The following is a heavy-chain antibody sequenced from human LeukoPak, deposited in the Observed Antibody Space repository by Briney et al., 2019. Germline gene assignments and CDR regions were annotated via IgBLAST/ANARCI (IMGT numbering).Heavy chain of an antibody. CDR3: VRDPEGRVNHWHFGP. D-gene: IGHD6-19*01. V-gene: IGHV3-21*01. J-gene: IGHJ5*02. CDR2: IRATGGDI. CDR1: GFTFRSYP. Sequence: KAGGSLRLSCAASGFTFRSYPMNWVRQAPGKGLEWVSSIRATGGDIHYADSVRGRFTISRDDTRKSLFLQMDSLKPEDTAVYYCVRDPEGRVNHWHFGPWGQGTLVIVSS.